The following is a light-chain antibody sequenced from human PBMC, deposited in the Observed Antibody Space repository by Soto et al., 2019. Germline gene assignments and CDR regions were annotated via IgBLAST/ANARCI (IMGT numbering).Light chain of an antibody. CDR2: SNN. Sequence: QSVVTQPPSTSGTPGQRVTISCSGSSSNIESNTVNWYQQLPGTAPKLLIYSNNQRPSGVPARFSASKSGTSASLAISGLQSEDEADYYCAAWDDSLNGYVFGTGTKLTVL. J-gene: IGLJ1*01. CDR1: SSNIESNT. V-gene: IGLV1-44*01. CDR3: AAWDDSLNGYV.